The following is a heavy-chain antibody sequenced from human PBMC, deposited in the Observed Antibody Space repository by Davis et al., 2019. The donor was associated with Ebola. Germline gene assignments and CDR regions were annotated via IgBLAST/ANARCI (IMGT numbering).Heavy chain of an antibody. V-gene: IGHV4-59*01. Sequence: ESLKISCTVSGGSISSYYWSWIRQPPGKGLEWIGYIHYSGSTNYNPSLKSRVTISEDTSKNQFSLKLSSVTAADTAVYYCARGAAAGTGYYFDYWGQGTLVTVSS. D-gene: IGHD6-13*01. CDR1: GGSISSYY. CDR2: IHYSGST. J-gene: IGHJ4*02. CDR3: ARGAAAGTGYYFDY.